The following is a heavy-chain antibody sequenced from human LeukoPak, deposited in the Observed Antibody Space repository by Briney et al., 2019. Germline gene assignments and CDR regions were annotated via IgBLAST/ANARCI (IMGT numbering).Heavy chain of an antibody. CDR2: INHSGST. V-gene: IGHV4-34*01. D-gene: IGHD4-23*01. Sequence: SETLSLTCGVYGGSFSGYYWSWLRQPPGKGLEWIGEINHSGSTNYNPSLKSRVTISVDTSKNQFSLKLSSVTAADTAVCYCARGHGGNSRVWYYFDYWGQGTLVTVSS. J-gene: IGHJ4*02. CDR3: ARGHGGNSRVWYYFDY. CDR1: GGSFSGYY.